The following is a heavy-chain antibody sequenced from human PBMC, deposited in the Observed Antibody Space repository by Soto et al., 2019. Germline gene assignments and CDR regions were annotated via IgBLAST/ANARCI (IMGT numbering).Heavy chain of an antibody. J-gene: IGHJ4*02. CDR3: AIQDQQFFGLTYFDF. CDR1: GDSISSGGHH. CDR2: KYYSGTS. Sequence: QLQLQASAPGLVKPSETLSLTCTVSGDSISSGGHHWGWIRQPPGKGLEWIGTKYYSGTSYDNPSLKSRATISVYMSNNQFSLKLSSVTAADTAMYYCAIQDQQFFGLTYFDFWGPGILVTVS. V-gene: IGHV4-39*01. D-gene: IGHD3-3*01.